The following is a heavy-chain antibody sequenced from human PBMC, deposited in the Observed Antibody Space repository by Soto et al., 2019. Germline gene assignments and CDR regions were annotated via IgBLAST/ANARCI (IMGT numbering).Heavy chain of an antibody. CDR3: ARLGYYYDSSGSYSGYFDY. J-gene: IGHJ4*02. CDR1: GYSFTSYW. D-gene: IGHD3-22*01. V-gene: IGHV5-51*01. Sequence: GESLKISCKGSGYSFTSYWIGWVRQMPGKGLEWMGIIYPGDSDTRYSPSFQGQVTISADKSISTAYLQWSSLKASDTAMYYCARLGYYYDSSGSYSGYFDYWGQGTLVTVS. CDR2: IYPGDSDT.